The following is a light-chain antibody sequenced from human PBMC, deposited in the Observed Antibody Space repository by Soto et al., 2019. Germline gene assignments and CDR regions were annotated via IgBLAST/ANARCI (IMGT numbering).Light chain of an antibody. J-gene: IGKJ4*01. V-gene: IGKV1-5*03. CDR2: KAS. CDR3: QQYNSYPLT. Sequence: DIQMTQSPFTLSASVGDRVTITCRASQSISSWLAWYQQKPGKAPKLLIYKASSLESGGPSSFSGSGSGTEFTLTISSLQPDDFATYYCQQYNSYPLTFGGGTKVEIK. CDR1: QSISSW.